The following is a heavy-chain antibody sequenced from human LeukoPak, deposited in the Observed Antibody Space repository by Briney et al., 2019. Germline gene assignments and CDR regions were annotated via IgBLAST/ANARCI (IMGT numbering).Heavy chain of an antibody. CDR2: IKEDGSDK. Sequence: GGSLRLSCAASGFTFSNYWMSWVRQAPGKGLEWVANIKEDGSDKYYVDSVKGRFTISRDNAKNSQYLQMNSLRAEDTSVYYCARDTGYNTFDYWGQGTLVTVSS. CDR3: ARDTGYNTFDY. CDR1: GFTFSNYW. J-gene: IGHJ4*02. D-gene: IGHD5-24*01. V-gene: IGHV3-7*05.